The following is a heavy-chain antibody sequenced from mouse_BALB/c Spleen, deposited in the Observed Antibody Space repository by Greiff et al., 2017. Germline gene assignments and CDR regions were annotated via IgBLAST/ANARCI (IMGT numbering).Heavy chain of an antibody. D-gene: IGHD2-3*01. Sequence: EVQRVESGGGLVKPGGSLKLSCAASGFTFSDYYMYWVRQTPEKRLEWVATISDGGSYTYYPDSVKGRFTISRDNAKNNLYLQMSSLKSEDTAMYYCARRRDGLYAMDYWGQGTSVTVSS. CDR1: GFTFSDYY. J-gene: IGHJ4*01. CDR2: ISDGGSYT. V-gene: IGHV5-4*02. CDR3: ARRRDGLYAMDY.